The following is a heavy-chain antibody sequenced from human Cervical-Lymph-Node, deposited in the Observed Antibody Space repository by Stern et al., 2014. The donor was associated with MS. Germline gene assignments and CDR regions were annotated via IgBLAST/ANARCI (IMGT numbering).Heavy chain of an antibody. CDR1: GGSISSGGYY. V-gene: IGHV4-31*03. D-gene: IGHD3-10*01. J-gene: IGHJ6*02. CDR2: IYYSGST. Sequence: QVQLQESGPGLVKPSQTLSLTCTVSGGSISSGGYYWSWLRQHPGKGLEWIGYIYYSGSTYYNPSLKSRVTIAVDTSKNQFSLKLSSVTAADTAVYYCAKITMVRGVIGYYYGMDVWGQGTTVTVSS. CDR3: AKITMVRGVIGYYYGMDV.